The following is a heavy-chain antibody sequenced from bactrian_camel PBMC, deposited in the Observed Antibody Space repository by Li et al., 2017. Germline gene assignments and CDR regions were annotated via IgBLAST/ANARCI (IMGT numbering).Heavy chain of an antibody. J-gene: IGHJ4*01. V-gene: IGHV3S7*01. Sequence: HVQLVESGGDLVRPGGSPRLSCAASGFTYRITYMTWVRQSPGKGLEWLSTITRDGNEAYYAASVKVRFTASRDNAKNTAYLQMNSLKSEDTALYYCARSNDFAVWGQGTQVTVS. CDR3: ARSNDFAV. D-gene: IGHD3*01. CDR1: GFTYRITY. CDR2: ITRDGNEA.